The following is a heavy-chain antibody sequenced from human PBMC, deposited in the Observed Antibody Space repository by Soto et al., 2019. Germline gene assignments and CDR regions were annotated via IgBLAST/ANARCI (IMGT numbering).Heavy chain of an antibody. V-gene: IGHV4-59*01. CDR1: GGSMRNYF. Sequence: SETLSLTCTVSGGSMRNYFWTWIRQPPGKGLEWIGYIHYSGATSFFPSYNPSLRGRVTISEDTSKNQFSLKLLSVTTADTAVYFCAAGEASSRNLAPYSLDFWGQGTLVTVPQ. D-gene: IGHD6-13*01. CDR2: IHYSGATSFFP. J-gene: IGHJ4*02. CDR3: AAGEASSRNLAPYSLDF.